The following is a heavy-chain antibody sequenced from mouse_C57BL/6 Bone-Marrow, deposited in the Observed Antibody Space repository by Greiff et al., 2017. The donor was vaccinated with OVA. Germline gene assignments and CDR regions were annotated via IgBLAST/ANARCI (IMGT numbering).Heavy chain of an antibody. CDR1: GFTFSSYA. Sequence: EVMLVESGEGLAKPGGSLKLSCAASGFTFSSYAMSWVRQTPEKRLEWVAYISSGGDYIYYADTVKGRFTISRDNARSTLYLQKSSLKSEDTAMYYCTRDDPSYYDYDGAMDYWGQGTAVTVSS. CDR3: TRDDPSYYDYDGAMDY. D-gene: IGHD2-4*01. J-gene: IGHJ4*01. V-gene: IGHV5-9-1*02. CDR2: ISSGGDYI.